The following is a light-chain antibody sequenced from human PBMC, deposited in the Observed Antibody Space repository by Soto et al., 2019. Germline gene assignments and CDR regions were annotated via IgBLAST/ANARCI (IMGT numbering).Light chain of an antibody. V-gene: IGLV2-23*01. CDR2: DDT. CDR1: VGL. CDR3: CLYVGGRTYV. J-gene: IGLJ1*01. Sequence: QSVLTQPASVSGSPGQSITIYCTGTVGLVSWYQQHPGKVPKLIIYDDTKRPSGVSGRFSGSKSGNTASLTISGLQTEDEADYYCCLYVGGRTYVFGTGTKLTVL.